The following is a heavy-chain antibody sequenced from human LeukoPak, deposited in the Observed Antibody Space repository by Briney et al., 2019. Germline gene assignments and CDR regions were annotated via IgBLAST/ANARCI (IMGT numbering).Heavy chain of an antibody. J-gene: IGHJ4*02. CDR2: IDPRDSYT. Sequence: GESLKISCKGSGYSFTNYCITWVRQMPGKGLEWVGRIDPRDSYTSYSPSFQGHVTISADKSISTAYLQWTSLKASDTAMYYCARLYKLTTLDYWGQGTQVTVSS. CDR3: ARLYKLTTLDY. D-gene: IGHD4-17*01. CDR1: GYSFTNYC. V-gene: IGHV5-10-1*01.